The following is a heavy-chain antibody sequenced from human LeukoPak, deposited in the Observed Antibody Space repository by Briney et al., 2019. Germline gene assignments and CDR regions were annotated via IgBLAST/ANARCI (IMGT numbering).Heavy chain of an antibody. Sequence: ASVKVSCKASGYTFTSYDINWVRQATGQGLEWMGWMHPNRGNTGYSQKFQGGVTMTRNTSISTAYMDLSSLGFEDKAVYYCARGTRRIAARLGSHVFDPWGQGTLVTVSS. CDR2: MHPNRGNT. J-gene: IGHJ5*02. D-gene: IGHD6-6*01. CDR3: ARGTRRIAARLGSHVFDP. V-gene: IGHV1-8*01. CDR1: GYTFTSYD.